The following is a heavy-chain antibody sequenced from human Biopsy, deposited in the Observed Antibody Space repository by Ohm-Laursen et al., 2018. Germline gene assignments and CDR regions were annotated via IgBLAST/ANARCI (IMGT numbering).Heavy chain of an antibody. V-gene: IGHV1-69*01. J-gene: IGHJ4*02. CDR3: AKRGVERGKPLAY. CDR2: INSMFGTT. Sequence: PSVKAFCKLSSRTFTSFGISWVRQAPGQGLEWMGEINSMFGTTNYAQTFQGRVTITADETTSTAYMEGSSLRSEDTAVYYCAKRGVERGKPLAYWGQGTLVTVSS. D-gene: IGHD1-1*01. CDR1: SRTFTSFG.